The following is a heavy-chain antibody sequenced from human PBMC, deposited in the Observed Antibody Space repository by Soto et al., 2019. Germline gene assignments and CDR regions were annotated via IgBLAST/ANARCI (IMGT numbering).Heavy chain of an antibody. CDR3: ARDLIGSSGWDHHAFDI. CDR2: IIPILGIA. V-gene: IGHV1-69*04. Sequence: GASVKVSCKASGGTFSSYTISWVRQAPGQGLEWMGRIIPILGIANYAQKFQGRVTITADKSTSTAYMELSSLRSEDTAVYYCARDLIGSSGWDHHAFDIWGQGTMVTVSS. J-gene: IGHJ3*02. CDR1: GGTFSSYT. D-gene: IGHD6-19*01.